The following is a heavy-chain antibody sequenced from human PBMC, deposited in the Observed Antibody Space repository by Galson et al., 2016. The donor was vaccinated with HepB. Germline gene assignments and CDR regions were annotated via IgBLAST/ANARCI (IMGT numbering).Heavy chain of an antibody. J-gene: IGHJ2*01. D-gene: IGHD2/OR15-2a*01. CDR3: ARLSFYDSQGYNESDWYFNL. V-gene: IGHV4-39*01. CDR2: VNYSGTT. CDR1: GDSLSSSTYY. Sequence: LSLTCTVSGDSLSSSTYYWGWIRQPPGKGLEWIGNVNYSGTTYYNPSLKSRVTISVHTSKNQFSLKLSSVTAADTAVYFCARLSFYDSQGYNESDWYFNLWGRGTLVTVSS.